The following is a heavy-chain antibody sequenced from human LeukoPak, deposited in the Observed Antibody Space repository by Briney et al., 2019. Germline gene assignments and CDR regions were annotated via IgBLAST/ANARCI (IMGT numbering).Heavy chain of an antibody. D-gene: IGHD6-19*01. CDR2: ISYDGSNK. CDR3: ATWYSSGWHDAFDI. Sequence: GGSLRLSCAASGFTFSSYGMHWVRQAPGKGLEWVAVISYDGSNKYYADSVKGRFTISRDNSKNTLYLQMNSLRAEDTAVHYCATWYSSGWHDAFDIWGQGTMVTVSS. J-gene: IGHJ3*02. V-gene: IGHV3-30*03. CDR1: GFTFSSYG.